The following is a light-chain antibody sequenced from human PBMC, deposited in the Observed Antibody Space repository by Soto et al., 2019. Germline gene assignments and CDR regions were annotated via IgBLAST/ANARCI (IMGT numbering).Light chain of an antibody. J-gene: IGLJ2*01. CDR1: SSDIGGYNY. Sequence: QSALTQPASVSGSPGQPITISCTGTSSDIGGYNYVSWYQQHPGKAPKLMIYEVSNRPSGVSNRFSGSKSGNTASLTISGLQAEDEADYYCSSYATSTLGVFGGGTKLTVL. CDR2: EVS. CDR3: SSYATSTLGV. V-gene: IGLV2-14*01.